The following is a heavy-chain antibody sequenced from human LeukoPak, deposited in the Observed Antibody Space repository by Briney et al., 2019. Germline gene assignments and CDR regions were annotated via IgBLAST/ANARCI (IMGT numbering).Heavy chain of an antibody. D-gene: IGHD6-19*01. V-gene: IGHV3-20*04. J-gene: IGHJ4*02. CDR3: AGGDRNGWYFDY. CDR2: INWNGGST. Sequence: GSLRLSRGGSGFNFDDHGLGLVRQVSREGVGGASGINWNGGSTGYADSVKGRFTISRDNAKNSLYLQMNSLRAEDTALYYCAGGDRNGWYFDYWGQGTLVTVSS. CDR1: GFNFDDHG.